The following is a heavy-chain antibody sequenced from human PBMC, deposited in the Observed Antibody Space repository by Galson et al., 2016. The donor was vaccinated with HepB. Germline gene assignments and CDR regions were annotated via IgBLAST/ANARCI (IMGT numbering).Heavy chain of an antibody. CDR1: GLIFSSNW. D-gene: IGHD3-10*01. Sequence: SLRLSCAASGLIFSSNWMSWFRQAPGKGLEWVAHINQDGGDIYYVDSVKGRFTISRDNAKDSLYLQMNSLRAEDTALYYCVGWSDSKSWSESNSWGQGTLVTVSA. CDR2: INQDGGDI. CDR3: VGWSDSKSWSESNS. J-gene: IGHJ5*02. V-gene: IGHV3-7*05.